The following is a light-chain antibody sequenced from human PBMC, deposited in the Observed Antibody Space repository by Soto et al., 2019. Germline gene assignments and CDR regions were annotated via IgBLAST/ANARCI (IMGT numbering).Light chain of an antibody. Sequence: DIQMTQSPSSLSASVGDRVRITCRASQSISSYLNWYQQKPGKAPKLLIYAASSLQSGVPSRFSGSGSGTEFTLTISSLQPDDFATYFCQQLKSYVTFGQGTRLEIK. V-gene: IGKV1-39*01. J-gene: IGKJ5*01. CDR3: QQLKSYVT. CDR1: QSISSY. CDR2: AAS.